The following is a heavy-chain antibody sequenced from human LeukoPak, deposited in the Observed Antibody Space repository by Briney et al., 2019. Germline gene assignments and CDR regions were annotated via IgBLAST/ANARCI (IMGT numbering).Heavy chain of an antibody. CDR2: LIPVFGAT. J-gene: IGHJ6*03. CDR1: GGSISSDA. V-gene: IGHV1-69*05. Sequence: SVQISSKASGGSISSDAITWVRHAPGHGLEGMGGLIPVFGATKYAQKFQGRVTITTDESTSTAYMELSSLRSEDTAVYYCAGGRSDPGAGAGIDYYYYSMDVWGKGTTVTVSS. CDR3: AGGRSDPGAGAGIDYYYYSMDV. D-gene: IGHD6-19*01.